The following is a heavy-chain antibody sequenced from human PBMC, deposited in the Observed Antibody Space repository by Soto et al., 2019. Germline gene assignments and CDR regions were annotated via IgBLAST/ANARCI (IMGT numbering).Heavy chain of an antibody. Sequence: QVQLQESGPGLVRPSGTVSLTCAVSGGSISNGDWWSWVRQPPGKALEWIGEIHHSGSTNYNPSLKSRVTMSVVPSKNLFSLTLNSVTAADTAFYYCARDQGSHPGDWGQGTLVSVSS. V-gene: IGHV4-4*02. CDR1: GGSISNGDW. D-gene: IGHD6-13*01. J-gene: IGHJ4*02. CDR3: ARDQGSHPGD. CDR2: IHHSGST.